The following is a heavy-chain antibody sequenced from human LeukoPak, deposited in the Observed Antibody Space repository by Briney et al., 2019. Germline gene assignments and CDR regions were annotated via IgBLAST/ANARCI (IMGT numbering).Heavy chain of an antibody. J-gene: IGHJ4*02. Sequence: PSETLSLTCTVSGGSIRSSYYYWGWVRQPPGKGLEYIGTIFYSGSTYYSPSLKSRVTMSVDTSKNHFSLKLSSVTAADTAVFYCARLTFFTYYYDSSDYKGFYFDYWGQGSLVTVSS. CDR2: IFYSGST. CDR1: GGSIRSSYYY. CDR3: ARLTFFTYYYDSSDYKGFYFDY. D-gene: IGHD3-22*01. V-gene: IGHV4-39*02.